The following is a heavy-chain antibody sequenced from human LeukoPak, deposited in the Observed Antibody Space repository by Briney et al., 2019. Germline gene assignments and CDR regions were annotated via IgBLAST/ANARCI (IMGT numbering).Heavy chain of an antibody. D-gene: IGHD6-19*01. CDR1: GFTLSNYW. J-gene: IGHJ4*02. Sequence: GGSLRLSCAASGFTLSNYWMHWVRQAPGKGLVWVSRINRAGSRTSYADSSYADSVKGRFTISRDHAKNTLYLQMNSLRAEDTAVYYCARGNTTGWYYFDYCGQGTPVSVSS. CDR2: INRAGSRT. V-gene: IGHV3-74*01. CDR3: ARGNTTGWYYFDY.